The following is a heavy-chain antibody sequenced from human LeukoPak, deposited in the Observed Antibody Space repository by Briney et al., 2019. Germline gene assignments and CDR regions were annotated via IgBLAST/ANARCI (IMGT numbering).Heavy chain of an antibody. Sequence: GGSLRLSCAASGFTFSSYGMHWVRQAPGKGLEWVAGISYDGSNKYYADSVKGRFTISRDNSKNTLYLQMNSLRAEDTAVYYCAKGGMYSSGWYGYFQHWGQGTLVTVSS. CDR2: ISYDGSNK. V-gene: IGHV3-30*18. CDR1: GFTFSSYG. D-gene: IGHD6-19*01. J-gene: IGHJ1*01. CDR3: AKGGMYSSGWYGYFQH.